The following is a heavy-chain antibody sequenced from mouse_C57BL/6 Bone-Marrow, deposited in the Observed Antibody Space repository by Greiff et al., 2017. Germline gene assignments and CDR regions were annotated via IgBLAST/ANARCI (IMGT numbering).Heavy chain of an antibody. V-gene: IGHV1-81*01. CDR1: GYTFTSYG. CDR3: ARSGYYGSRYYFDY. CDR2: IYPRSGNT. J-gene: IGHJ2*01. D-gene: IGHD1-1*01. Sequence: SGAELARPGASVKLSCKASGYTFTSYGISWVKQRTGQGLEWIGEIYPRSGNTYYNEKFKGKATLTADKSSSTAYMELRSLTSEDSAVYFCARSGYYGSRYYFDYWGQGTTLTVSS.